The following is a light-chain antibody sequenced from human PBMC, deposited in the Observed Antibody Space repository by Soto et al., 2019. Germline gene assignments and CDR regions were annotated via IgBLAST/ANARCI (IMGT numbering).Light chain of an antibody. J-gene: IGLJ7*01. CDR3: AAWDDSLNGAV. Sequence: QSVLTQPPSASGTPGQRVTMSCSGSSSNIGSNTVNWFQQLPGTAPKLLIYSNNQRPSGVPDRFSGSKSGTSASLAISGLQSEDEADYYCAAWDDSLNGAVFGGGTQLTV. CDR2: SNN. V-gene: IGLV1-44*01. CDR1: SSNIGSNT.